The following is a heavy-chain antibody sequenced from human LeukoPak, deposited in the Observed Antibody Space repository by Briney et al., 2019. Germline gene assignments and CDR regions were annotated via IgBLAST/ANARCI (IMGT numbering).Heavy chain of an antibody. D-gene: IGHD3-3*01. CDR1: GYTFTSYG. J-gene: IGHJ4*02. Sequence: ASVKVSCKASGYTFTSYGISWVRQAPGQGLEWMGWISAYNGNTNYAQKLQGRVTMTTDTSTSTAYMELRSLRSNDTAVYYCARVAPIKTSGLRFLEWLSPTAFDYWGQGTLVTVSS. CDR3: ARVAPIKTSGLRFLEWLSPTAFDY. V-gene: IGHV1-18*01. CDR2: ISAYNGNT.